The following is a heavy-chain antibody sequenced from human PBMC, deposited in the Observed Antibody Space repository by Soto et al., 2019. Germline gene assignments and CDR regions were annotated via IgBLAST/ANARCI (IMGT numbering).Heavy chain of an antibody. Sequence: EVQLVESGGGLVQPGGSLRLSCAASEFTFDKYYMTWVRQAPGKGPEWVANIKPDGSEQYYVDSVKGRFTISRDNANNSLDLQMNSLRAEDTAVYFCARGNWNYYYGFDVWGQGTTVTVSS. V-gene: IGHV3-7*01. CDR1: EFTFDKYY. CDR2: IKPDGSEQ. J-gene: IGHJ6*02. CDR3: ARGNWNYYYGFDV. D-gene: IGHD1-20*01.